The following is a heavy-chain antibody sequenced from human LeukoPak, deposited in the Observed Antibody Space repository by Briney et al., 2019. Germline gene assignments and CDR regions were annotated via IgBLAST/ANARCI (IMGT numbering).Heavy chain of an antibody. D-gene: IGHD6-13*01. Sequence: PSETLSLTCTVSGGSISSSSYYWGWIRQPPGKGREWIGSIYYSGSTYYNPSLKSRVTISVDTPKNQFSLKLSSVTAADTAVYYCAREAQQQLGPNFDYWGQGTLVTVSS. CDR2: IYYSGST. CDR1: GGSISSSSYY. J-gene: IGHJ4*02. CDR3: AREAQQQLGPNFDY. V-gene: IGHV4-39*02.